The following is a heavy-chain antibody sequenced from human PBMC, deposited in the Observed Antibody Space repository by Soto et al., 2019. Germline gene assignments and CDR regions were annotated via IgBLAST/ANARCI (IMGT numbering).Heavy chain of an antibody. D-gene: IGHD2-2*02. CDR2: ISWSRGSI. Sequence: EVQLVESGGGLVQPGGSLRLSCATSGFTFDDYAMHWVRQAPGKGLEWVSGISWSRGSIGYADSVKGRFTISRDYANNLMYLKMSSLRAEDTALYYCEKGLYDLITSYGMDVWGQGTTVTVSS. J-gene: IGHJ6*02. V-gene: IGHV3-9*01. CDR3: EKGLYDLITSYGMDV. CDR1: GFTFDDYA.